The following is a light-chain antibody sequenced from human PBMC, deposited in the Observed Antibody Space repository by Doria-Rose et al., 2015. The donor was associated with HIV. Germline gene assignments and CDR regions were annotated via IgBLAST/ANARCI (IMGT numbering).Light chain of an antibody. CDR3: QVWDSSRDRV. Sequence: VLTQPPSVSVAPGKTARITCGGNNIGNKTVHWYQQKPGQAPVLVIYYDSDRPSGIPERFSGSNSGNTSTLTISRVEAGDEADYYCQVWDSSRDRVFGGGTKLTVL. CDR2: YDS. J-gene: IGLJ3*02. CDR1: NIGNKT. V-gene: IGLV3-21*04.